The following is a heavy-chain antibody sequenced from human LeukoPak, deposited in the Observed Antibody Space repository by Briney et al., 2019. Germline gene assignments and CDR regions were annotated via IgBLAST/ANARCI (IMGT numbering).Heavy chain of an antibody. CDR1: GDTFTGYY. J-gene: IGHJ4*02. CDR3: LVPAATSSG. V-gene: IGHV1-2*02. D-gene: IGHD2-2*01. Sequence: SVKVSCKASGDTFTGYYMHWVRQAPGQGLEWRGWINPNSGGTNYAQKFQGRVTMTRDTSISTAYMELSRRRSDDTAGYYCLVPAATSSGWGQGTLVTVSS. CDR2: INPNSGGT.